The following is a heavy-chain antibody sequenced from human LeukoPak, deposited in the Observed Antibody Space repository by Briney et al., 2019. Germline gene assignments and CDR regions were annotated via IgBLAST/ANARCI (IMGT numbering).Heavy chain of an antibody. Sequence: GGSLRLSCAASGFTFSSYWMTWVRQAPGKGLEWVANIKEDGSVKYYVDSVKGRFTISRDNAKKSMYLQVNSLRAEDTAVYYCARATSEALDCWGQGTLVTVAS. CDR2: IKEDGSVK. CDR1: GFTFSSYW. J-gene: IGHJ4*02. V-gene: IGHV3-7*01. D-gene: IGHD3-3*01. CDR3: ARATSEALDC.